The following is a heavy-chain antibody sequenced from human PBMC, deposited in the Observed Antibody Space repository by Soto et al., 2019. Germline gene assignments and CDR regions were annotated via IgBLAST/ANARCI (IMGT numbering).Heavy chain of an antibody. V-gene: IGHV3-23*01. Sequence: EVQLLESGGGLVQPGGSLRLSCAASGFTFSSYAMSWVRQAPGKGLEWVSAISGSGGSTYYADSVKGRFTISRDNSKNPLNLQMNSLRAEDTAVYYCATSITMIVVGPFDYWGQGTLVTVSS. D-gene: IGHD3-22*01. J-gene: IGHJ4*02. CDR1: GFTFSSYA. CDR2: ISGSGGST. CDR3: ATSITMIVVGPFDY.